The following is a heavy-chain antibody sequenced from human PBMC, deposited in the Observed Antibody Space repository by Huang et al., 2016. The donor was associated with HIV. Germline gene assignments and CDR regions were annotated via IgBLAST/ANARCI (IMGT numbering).Heavy chain of an antibody. D-gene: IGHD3-10*01. Sequence: QVQLVESGGGVVQPGRSLRLSCAASGFAFSSYAMHWVRQAPGKVLEWLAVISIDGSNKNYAHPVKGRFTISRDNAEGTVYLQMNSLRPEDTAVYSCARTGSYYYGSGSYHFGDYWGQGTLVTVSS. CDR3: ARTGSYYYGSGSYHFGDY. V-gene: IGHV3-30-3*01. CDR2: ISIDGSNK. J-gene: IGHJ4*02. CDR1: GFAFSSYA.